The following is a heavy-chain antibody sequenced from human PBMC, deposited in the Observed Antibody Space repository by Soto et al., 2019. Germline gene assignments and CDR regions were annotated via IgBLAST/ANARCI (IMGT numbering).Heavy chain of an antibody. V-gene: IGHV4-34*01. D-gene: IGHD2-15*01. CDR2: INHIGST. J-gene: IGHJ6*03. CDR1: GGSFSGYY. CDR3: ARERCSGGSCYSSDQKYYYYLDV. Sequence: QVQLQQWGAGLLKPSETLSLTCAVYGGSFSGYYWSWIRQPPGKGLEWIGEINHIGSTNYNPSLKSPVPIFVGASTNQFCLKLRFVTVAYTAVYYCARERCSGGSCYSSDQKYYYYLDVWGKGTTVTVSS.